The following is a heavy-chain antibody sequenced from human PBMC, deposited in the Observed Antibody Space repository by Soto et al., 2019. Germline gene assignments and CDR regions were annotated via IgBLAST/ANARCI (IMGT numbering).Heavy chain of an antibody. CDR3: ALLFHYSESRGPAHSDS. CDR1: GGSFSGYY. J-gene: IGHJ4*02. V-gene: IGHV4-34*01. CDR2: INEGGFT. D-gene: IGHD3-22*01. Sequence: PSKHISLSSAVYGGSFSGYYWSWIRQPPGKGLEWIGDINEGGFTNFNPSLESRLTISVDTSKKEYSLKLTSVTAADTAVYFCALLFHYSESRGPAHSDSWGQ.